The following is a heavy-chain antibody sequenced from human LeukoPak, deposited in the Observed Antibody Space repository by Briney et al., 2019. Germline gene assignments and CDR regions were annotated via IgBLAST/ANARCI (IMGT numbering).Heavy chain of an antibody. CDR1: GYSISSGYY. V-gene: IGHV4-38-2*02. Sequence: SETLSLTCGVSGYSISSGYYWGWIRQPPGKGLEWIGSIYHSGSTYYNPSLKSRVTMSVDTSKNQFSLKLSSVTAADTAVYYCARDEYYYDSSGHPLGYWGQGTLVTVSS. J-gene: IGHJ4*02. CDR2: IYHSGST. D-gene: IGHD3-22*01. CDR3: ARDEYYYDSSGHPLGY.